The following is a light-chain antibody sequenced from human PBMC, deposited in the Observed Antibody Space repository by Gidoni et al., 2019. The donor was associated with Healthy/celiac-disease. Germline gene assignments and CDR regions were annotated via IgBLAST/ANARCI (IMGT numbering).Light chain of an antibody. CDR3: QQYNKWPPPFT. CDR2: GAS. Sequence: ERVMTQSLATLSVSPGERATLACTASQSVSSNLAWYQQKPSQAPRLLIYGASSGSGTEFTLTISNLQSEDFAVYYCQQYNKWPPPFTFXPXTKVDIK. J-gene: IGKJ3*01. CDR1: QSVSSN. V-gene: IGKV3-15*01.